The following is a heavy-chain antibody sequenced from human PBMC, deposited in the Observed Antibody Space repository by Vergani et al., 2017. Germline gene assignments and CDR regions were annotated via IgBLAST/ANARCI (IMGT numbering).Heavy chain of an antibody. CDR2: VIPIFGTA. V-gene: IGHV1-69*01. CDR3: ARDPTMVRGVSRYYFDY. Sequence: QVQLVQSGAEVKKPGSSVKVSCKASGGTFSSYAISWVRQAPGQGLEWMGGVIPIFGTANYAQKFQGIVTITADESTSPAYMELSSLGSEDTAVYYCARDPTMVRGVSRYYFDYWGQGTLVTVSS. J-gene: IGHJ4*02. CDR1: GGTFSSYA. D-gene: IGHD3-10*01.